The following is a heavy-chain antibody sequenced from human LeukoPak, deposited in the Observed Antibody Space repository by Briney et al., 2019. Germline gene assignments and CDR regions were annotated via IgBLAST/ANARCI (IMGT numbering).Heavy chain of an antibody. Sequence: AGGSLRLSCAASGFTFNNYAMSWVRQAPGKGLEWVATIKPDGSEENYVGSVKGRFTISRDNAKNSLYLQMNSLRAEDTAVYYCARGTPRDAYFWYWGQGTLATV. J-gene: IGHJ4*02. CDR1: GFTFNNYA. D-gene: IGHD3-16*01. V-gene: IGHV3-7*01. CDR2: IKPDGSEE. CDR3: ARGTPRDAYFWY.